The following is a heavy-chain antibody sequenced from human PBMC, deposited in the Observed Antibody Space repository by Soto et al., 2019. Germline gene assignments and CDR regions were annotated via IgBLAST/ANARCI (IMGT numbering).Heavy chain of an antibody. V-gene: IGHV1-24*01. J-gene: IGHJ5*02. Sequence: ASVKVSCKVSGYTLTELSMHWVRQAPGKGLEWMGGFDPEDGETIYAQKFQGRVTMTEDTSTDTAYMELSSLRSEDTAVYYCATAIMATIRVLGLFDPWRQGTLVMVS. D-gene: IGHD5-12*01. CDR2: FDPEDGET. CDR3: ATAIMATIRVLGLFDP. CDR1: GYTLTELS.